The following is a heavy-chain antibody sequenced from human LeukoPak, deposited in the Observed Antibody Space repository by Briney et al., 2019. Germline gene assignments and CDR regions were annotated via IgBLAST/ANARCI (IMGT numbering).Heavy chain of an antibody. CDR2: INSDGSNT. CDR3: ARGVYGPLFDP. V-gene: IGHV3-74*01. CDR1: GFTFSSYW. J-gene: IGHJ5*02. D-gene: IGHD2-8*01. Sequence: GGSLRLSCAASGFTFSSYWMEWVRQAPGKGLVWVSRINSDGSNTTYADSVKGRFTISRDNGKNTLYLQMNSLRAEDTAAYYCARGVYGPLFDPWGQGTLVTVSS.